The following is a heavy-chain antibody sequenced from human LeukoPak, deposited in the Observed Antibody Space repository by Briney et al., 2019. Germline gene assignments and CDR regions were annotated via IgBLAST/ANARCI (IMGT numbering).Heavy chain of an antibody. CDR3: ARGGVCGGGSRYSEKIVFDI. CDR2: ISNSGNTI. V-gene: IGHV3-48*03. J-gene: IGHJ3*02. Sequence: GGSLRLSCAASGFIFSSYEMNWVRQAPGKGLEWVSYISNSGNTIYHADSVKGRFTISRDNAKNSLYLQMNSLRAEDPAVYYCARGGVCGGGSRYSEKIVFDIWGQGKMVPVSS. CDR1: GFIFSSYE. D-gene: IGHD2-15*01.